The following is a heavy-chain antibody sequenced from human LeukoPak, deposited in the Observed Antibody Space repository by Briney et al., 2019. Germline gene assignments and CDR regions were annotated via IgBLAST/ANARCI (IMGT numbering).Heavy chain of an antibody. CDR3: ARGMGATTWFDL. V-gene: IGHV4-34*01. D-gene: IGHD1-26*01. CDR1: GGSFSGYY. J-gene: IGHJ5*02. CDR2: INHSGST. Sequence: SETLSLTCAVYGGSFSGYYWSWIRQPPGKGLEWIGEINHSGSTNYNPSLKSRVTISVDTSKNQFSLKLSSVTAAATAVYYCARGMGATTWFDLWGQGTLVTVSS.